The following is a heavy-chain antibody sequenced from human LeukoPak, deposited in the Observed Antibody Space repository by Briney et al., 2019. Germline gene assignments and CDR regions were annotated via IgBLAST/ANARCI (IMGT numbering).Heavy chain of an antibody. V-gene: IGHV3-30-3*01. Sequence: GGSLRLSCAASGFTFSSYAMHWVRQAPGKGLEWVAVISYDGSNKYYADSVKGRFTISRDNSKNTLYLQMNSLRAEDTAVYYCAKALEVGATLEGGAFDIWGQGTMVTVSS. CDR2: ISYDGSNK. D-gene: IGHD1-26*01. J-gene: IGHJ3*02. CDR1: GFTFSSYA. CDR3: AKALEVGATLEGGAFDI.